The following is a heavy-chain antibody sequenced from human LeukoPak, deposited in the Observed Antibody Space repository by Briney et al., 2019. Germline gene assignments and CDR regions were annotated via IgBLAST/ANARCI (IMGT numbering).Heavy chain of an antibody. Sequence: ASVKVSCKPSGYTFTGYYMHWVRQAPGQGLEWMGWINPNSGGTNYAQKFQGRVTMTTDTSISTAYMELTRLRSDERAVYYCATRGITWCDYWGQGTLVTVSS. V-gene: IGHV1-2*02. CDR1: GYTFTGYY. CDR3: ATRGITWCDY. CDR2: INPNSGGT. D-gene: IGHD6-13*01. J-gene: IGHJ4*02.